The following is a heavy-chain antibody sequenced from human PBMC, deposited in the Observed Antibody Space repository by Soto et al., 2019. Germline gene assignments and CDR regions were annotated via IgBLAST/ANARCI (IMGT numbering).Heavy chain of an antibody. CDR1: GYSFPSYW. Sequence: VESLKVSWEGAGYSFPSYWIGWVRQPPGKGLEWMGIIYPGDSDTTYSPSFQGQVTISADKSISTAYLQWSSLKASDTAIYYCARPAGYGGNSYYYYGMDVWGQGTTVNVSS. CDR3: ARPAGYGGNSYYYYGMDV. CDR2: IYPGDSDT. V-gene: IGHV5-51*01. J-gene: IGHJ6*02. D-gene: IGHD4-17*01.